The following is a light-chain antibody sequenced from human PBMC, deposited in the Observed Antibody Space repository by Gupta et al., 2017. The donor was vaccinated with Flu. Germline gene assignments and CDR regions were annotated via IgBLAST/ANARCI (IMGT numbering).Light chain of an antibody. V-gene: IGLV2-11*01. CDR2: DVY. CDR1: SSDVGAYNY. Sequence: QSALTQPRSVSGSPGQSVAISCTGTSSDVGAYNYVSWYQQYPGKAPKLIIYDVYKRPSGVPDRFTGSKSGNTASLTISGRQPEDEADYHGCSYGAAHFFGGGTKLTVL. J-gene: IGLJ2*01. CDR3: CSYGAAHF.